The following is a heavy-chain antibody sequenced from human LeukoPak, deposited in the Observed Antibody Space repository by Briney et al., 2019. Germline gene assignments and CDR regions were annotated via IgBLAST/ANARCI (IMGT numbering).Heavy chain of an antibody. Sequence: SETLSLTCTVSGGSISSSSYYWGWIRQPPGKGLEWIGSIYYSGSTYYNPSLKSRVTISVDTSKNQFSLKLSSVTAADTAVYYCAREESLVWFGESYNWFDPWGQGTLVTVSS. CDR3: AREESLVWFGESYNWFDP. CDR2: IYYSGST. V-gene: IGHV4-39*07. J-gene: IGHJ5*02. D-gene: IGHD3-10*01. CDR1: GGSISSSSYY.